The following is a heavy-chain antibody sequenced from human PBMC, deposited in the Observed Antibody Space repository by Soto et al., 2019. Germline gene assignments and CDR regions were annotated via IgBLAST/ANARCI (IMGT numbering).Heavy chain of an antibody. V-gene: IGHV3-9*01. J-gene: IGHJ3*02. D-gene: IGHD1-26*01. CDR3: AKDTGSGSHDAFDI. CDR1: GFTFDDYA. CDR2: ISWNSGSI. Sequence: DVQLVESGGGLVQPGRSLRLSCAASGFTFDDYAMHWVRQAPGKGLEWVSGISWNSGSIGYADSVKGRFTISRDNAKNSLYLQMNSLRAEDTALYYCAKDTGSGSHDAFDIWGQGTMVTVSS.